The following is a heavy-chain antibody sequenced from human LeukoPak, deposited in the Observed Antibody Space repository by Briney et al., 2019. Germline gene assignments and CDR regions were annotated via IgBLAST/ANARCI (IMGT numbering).Heavy chain of an antibody. Sequence: PGGSLRLSCAPSRFTFSNYAMSWVGPPPGKGREGVSAISGSRGRTYYADSVKGRCTISRDNSKNTLYLQMNSLRAEDTAVYYCAKSPVDTAMARPFDYWGQGTLVTVSS. CDR1: RFTFSNYA. CDR2: ISGSRGRT. D-gene: IGHD5-18*01. V-gene: IGHV3-23*01. CDR3: AKSPVDTAMARPFDY. J-gene: IGHJ4*02.